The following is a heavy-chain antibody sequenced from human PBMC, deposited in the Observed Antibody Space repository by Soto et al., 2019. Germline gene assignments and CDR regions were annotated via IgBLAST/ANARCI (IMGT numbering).Heavy chain of an antibody. CDR2: INHSGST. Sequence: SSETLSLTCAVYGGSFSGYYWSWIRQPPGKGLEWIGEINHSGSTNYNPSLKSRVTISVDTSKNQFSLKLSSVTAADTAVYYCARGKDYDILTGQYYYYGMDVWGQGTTVTVSS. V-gene: IGHV4-34*01. D-gene: IGHD3-9*01. CDR1: GGSFSGYY. CDR3: ARGKDYDILTGQYYYYGMDV. J-gene: IGHJ6*02.